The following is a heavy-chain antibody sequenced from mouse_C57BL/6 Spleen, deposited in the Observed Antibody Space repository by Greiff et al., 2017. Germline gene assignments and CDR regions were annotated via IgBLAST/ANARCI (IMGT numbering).Heavy chain of an antibody. CDR1: GFSLTSYG. CDR3: ATIIYGYDDYYAMDY. CDR2: IWGGGST. V-gene: IGHV2-9*01. Sequence: VTLQESGPGLVAPSQSLSITCTVSGFSLTSYGVDWVRQPPGKGLEWLGVIWGGGSTNYNSALMSRLSISKDNSKSQVFLKMNSLQTDDTAMYYCATIIYGYDDYYAMDYWGQGTSVTVSS. J-gene: IGHJ4*01. D-gene: IGHD2-2*01.